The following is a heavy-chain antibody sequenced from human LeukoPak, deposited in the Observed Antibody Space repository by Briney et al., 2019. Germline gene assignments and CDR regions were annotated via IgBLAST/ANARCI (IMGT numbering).Heavy chain of an antibody. CDR2: IKQDGSEK. V-gene: IGHV3-7*04. D-gene: IGHD6-13*01. CDR3: ARGTIAAAGYYYFDY. J-gene: IGHJ4*02. CDR1: GFTFSSSW. Sequence: GGSLRLSCAASGFTFSSSWMSWVRQAPGKGLEWVANIKQDGSEKYYVDSVKGRFTITRDNAKNSLYLQMNSLRAEDTAVYYCARGTIAAAGYYYFDYWGQGTQVTVSS.